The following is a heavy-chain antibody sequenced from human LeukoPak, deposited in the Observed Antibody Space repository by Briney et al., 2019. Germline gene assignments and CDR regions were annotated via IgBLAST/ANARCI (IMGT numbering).Heavy chain of an antibody. Sequence: SVKVSCKASGGTFTKYTINWVGQVPGQGMEGMGGIIPILRIKNYARKFHDRVTIAPDKSTRTAYIVVSSLPSEDTAVYYCAREAPESETIPMTGTNYFDYWGQGTLVTVSS. J-gene: IGHJ4*02. CDR2: IIPILRIK. D-gene: IGHD6-19*01. CDR1: GGTFTKYT. CDR3: AREAPESETIPMTGTNYFDY. V-gene: IGHV1-69*10.